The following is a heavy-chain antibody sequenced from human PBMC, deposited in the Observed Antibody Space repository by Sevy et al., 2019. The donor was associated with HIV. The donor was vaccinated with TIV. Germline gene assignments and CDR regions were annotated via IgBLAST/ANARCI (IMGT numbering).Heavy chain of an antibody. CDR2: IDPISGGT. Sequence: ASVKVSCKASGYTFTGHYLHWVRQAPGQGLEWMGWIDPISGGTKHAQNFKCRVTMARDTSISTAYMELSSLRFDDTAMYYCVRIRFRTGGFDSWGQGTLVTVSS. CDR3: VRIRFRTGGFDS. CDR1: GYTFTGHY. V-gene: IGHV1-2*02. J-gene: IGHJ4*02. D-gene: IGHD2-8*02.